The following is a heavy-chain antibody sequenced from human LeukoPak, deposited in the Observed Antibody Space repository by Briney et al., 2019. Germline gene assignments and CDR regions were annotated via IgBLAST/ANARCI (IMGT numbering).Heavy chain of an antibody. D-gene: IGHD3-3*01. CDR1: GGSISSYY. CDR2: IYYSGST. CDR3: ARDTFWSGYFDY. V-gene: IGHV4-59*01. Sequence: SETLSLTCTVSGGSISSYYWSWLRQPPGEGLEGIGYIYYSGSTNYNPSLKGRVTISVDTSKNQFSLKLSSVTAADTAVYYCARDTFWSGYFDYWGQGTLVTVSS. J-gene: IGHJ4*02.